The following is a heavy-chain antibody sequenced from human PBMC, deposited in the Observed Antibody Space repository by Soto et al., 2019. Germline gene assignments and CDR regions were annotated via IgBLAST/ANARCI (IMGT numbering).Heavy chain of an antibody. Sequence: ASVKVSCKASCYTFTSYGISWVRQAPGQGLEWMGWISAYNGNTNYAQKLQGRVTMTTDTSTSTAYMELRSLRSDDTAVDYWARDVGRPNPFEYCGQCTLVIVSS. V-gene: IGHV1-18*01. CDR3: ARDVGRPNPFEY. CDR1: CYTFTSYG. D-gene: IGHD2-8*01. J-gene: IGHJ4*02. CDR2: ISAYNGNT.